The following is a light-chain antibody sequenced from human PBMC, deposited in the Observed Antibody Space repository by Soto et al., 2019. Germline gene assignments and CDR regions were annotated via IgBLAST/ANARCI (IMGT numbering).Light chain of an antibody. CDR2: AAS. Sequence: AIQMTQSPSSLSASAGDRVTITCRASQGIRDDLSWYQQKPGKAPKLLIYAASTLQTGVPSRFSGSGSGTDFTLTISSLQPEDFATYFCLQDNSYPRTFGQGTKVEIK. J-gene: IGKJ1*01. CDR1: QGIRDD. CDR3: LQDNSYPRT. V-gene: IGKV1-6*01.